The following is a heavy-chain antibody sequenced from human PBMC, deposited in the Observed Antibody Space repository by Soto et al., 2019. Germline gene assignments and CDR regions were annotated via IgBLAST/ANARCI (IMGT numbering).Heavy chain of an antibody. CDR1: GGSFSGYY. CDR3: ARKGYYYDSSGYYRPFDY. D-gene: IGHD3-22*01. CDR2: INHSGST. Sequence: LSLTCAVYGGSFSGYYWSWIRQPPGKGLEWIGEINHSGSTNYNPSLKSRVTISVDTSKNQFSLKLSSVTAADTAVYYCARKGYYYDSSGYYRPFDYWGQGTLVTVSS. V-gene: IGHV4-34*01. J-gene: IGHJ4*02.